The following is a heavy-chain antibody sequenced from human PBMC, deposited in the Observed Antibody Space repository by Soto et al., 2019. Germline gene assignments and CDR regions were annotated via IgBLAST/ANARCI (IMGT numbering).Heavy chain of an antibody. CDR1: GFTFNVYP. V-gene: IGHV3-30*04. CDR2: ISYDGRNE. J-gene: IGHJ5*02. CDR3: ARGPYAQRFLGYLFLIA. Sequence: QVQLMESGGSVVQPGRSLRLSCATSGFTFNVYPMHWVRQAPGKGLEWVAVISYDGRNEYYADSVKARFTISSDNSRNTLYLQMNSLRPEDTAVYYCARGPYAQRFLGYLFLIAWGQGTLVTVSS. D-gene: IGHD3-3*01.